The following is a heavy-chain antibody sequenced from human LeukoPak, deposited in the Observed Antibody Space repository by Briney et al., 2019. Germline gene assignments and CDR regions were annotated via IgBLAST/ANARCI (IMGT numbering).Heavy chain of an antibody. CDR1: GGSISSSSYY. D-gene: IGHD2-2*01. Sequence: SETLSLTCTVSGGSISSSSYYWGWIRQPPGKGLEWIGSIYYSGSTYYNPSLKSRVTISVDTSKNQFSLKLSSVTAADTAVYYCARGGYHSIWFDPWGQGTLVTVS. CDR2: IYYSGST. J-gene: IGHJ5*02. CDR3: ARGGYHSIWFDP. V-gene: IGHV4-39*01.